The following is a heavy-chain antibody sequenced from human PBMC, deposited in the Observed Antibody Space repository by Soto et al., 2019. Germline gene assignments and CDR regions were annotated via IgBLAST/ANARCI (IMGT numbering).Heavy chain of an antibody. V-gene: IGHV3-30-3*01. Sequence: QVQLVESGGGVVQPGRSLTIFCTPSGFTFKHNAMHWIRQAPAKGLEWVADISYDGSTKNYADSVKGRFTISRDNSKNTLSLQMSALKGEDTATYYCAREGIAESGPNYYDFWGQGTLVAVSS. CDR3: AREGIAESGPNYYDF. J-gene: IGHJ4*02. CDR2: ISYDGSTK. CDR1: GFTFKHNA. D-gene: IGHD6-13*01.